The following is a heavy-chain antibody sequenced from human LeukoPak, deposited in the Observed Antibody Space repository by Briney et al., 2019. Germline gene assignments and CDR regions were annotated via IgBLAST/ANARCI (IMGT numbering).Heavy chain of an antibody. CDR3: ATDESDY. V-gene: IGHV1-24*01. CDR2: FDPEDGET. J-gene: IGHJ4*02. Sequence: GASVKVSCKASGYTFTGYYMHWVRQAPGKGLEWMGGFDPEDGETIYAQKFQGRVTMTEDTSTDTAYMELSSLRSEDTAVYYCATDESDYWGQGTLVTVSS. CDR1: GYTFTGYY.